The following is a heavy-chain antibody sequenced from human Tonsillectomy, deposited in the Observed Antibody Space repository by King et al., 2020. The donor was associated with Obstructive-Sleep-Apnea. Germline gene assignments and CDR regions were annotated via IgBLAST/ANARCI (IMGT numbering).Heavy chain of an antibody. CDR2: VYYIGST. V-gene: IGHV4-39*07. J-gene: IGHJ4*02. CDR3: ARDPYSYFDY. CDR1: GGSISSSNYY. Sequence: QLQESGPGLVKPSETLSLTCAVSGGSISSSNYYWGWIRQPPGKGLEWIGSVYYIGSTYYNPSLKSRVTISLDTSKDQFSLNLSSVTAAETAVYYCARDPYSYFDYWGQGTLVTVSS. D-gene: IGHD1-26*01.